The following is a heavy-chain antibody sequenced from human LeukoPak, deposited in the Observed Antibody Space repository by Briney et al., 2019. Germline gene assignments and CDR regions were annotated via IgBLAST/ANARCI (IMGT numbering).Heavy chain of an antibody. CDR2: ISYAGRNK. CDR1: GLTFNTYC. V-gene: IGHV3-30*18. Sequence: PGRSLRLSCGASGLTFNTYCTEWVRRAPGRGLEWVAVISYAGRNKFDADCVKGRFTISRDNSENTLYLQMNSLIPEDTAVYYCAKGSAYGDYYYYGMDVWGQGTTVTVSS. D-gene: IGHD4-17*01. CDR3: AKGSAYGDYYYYGMDV. J-gene: IGHJ6*02.